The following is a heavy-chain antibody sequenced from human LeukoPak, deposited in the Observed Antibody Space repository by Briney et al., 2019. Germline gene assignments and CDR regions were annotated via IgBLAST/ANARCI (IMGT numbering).Heavy chain of an antibody. V-gene: IGHV1-46*01. Sequence: ASVNVSFKASGYTFTIYYMHWVRQAPGQGGEWMGIINPSGSSTNYAQKFQGRVTMTRDMSTSTVYMELSSLRSEDTAMYYCARALPHRRLMDTTMEQHWFDPWGQGTLVTVSS. CDR2: INPSGSST. CDR1: GYTFTIYY. CDR3: ARALPHRRLMDTTMEQHWFDP. D-gene: IGHD5-18*01. J-gene: IGHJ5*02.